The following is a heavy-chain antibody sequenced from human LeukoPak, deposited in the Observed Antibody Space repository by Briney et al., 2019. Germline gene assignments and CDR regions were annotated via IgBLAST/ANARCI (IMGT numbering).Heavy chain of an antibody. CDR3: ARVKRIAARDDPFDY. J-gene: IGHJ4*02. V-gene: IGHV3-21*01. CDR2: IGDDGSFI. CDR1: GFTFSSYS. D-gene: IGHD6-13*01. Sequence: GGSLRLSCAASGFTFSSYSMNWVRQAPGKGLEWVSSIGDDGSFIYYADSVRGRFTISRDNAKNSLYLQMNSLRAEDTAVYYCARVKRIAARDDPFDYWGQGTLVSVSS.